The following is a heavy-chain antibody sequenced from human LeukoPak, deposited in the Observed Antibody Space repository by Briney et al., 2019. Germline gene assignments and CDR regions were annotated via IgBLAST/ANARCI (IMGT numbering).Heavy chain of an antibody. CDR1: GGSISSYY. D-gene: IGHD6-19*01. CDR2: VYYSGST. V-gene: IGHV4-59*08. J-gene: IGHJ4*02. Sequence: PSETLSLTCTVSGGSISSYYWTWTRQPPGKGLEWIGYVYYSGSTNYNPSLKSRVTISLDTSKNQFSLKLNSVTAADTAMYYCARSGGYSSGPIHWGQGTLVTVSS. CDR3: ARSGGYSSGPIH.